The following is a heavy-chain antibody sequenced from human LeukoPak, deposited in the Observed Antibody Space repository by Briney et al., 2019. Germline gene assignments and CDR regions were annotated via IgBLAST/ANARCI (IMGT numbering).Heavy chain of an antibody. D-gene: IGHD6-19*01. Sequence: SETLSLTCAVYGGSFSGYYWSWIRQPPGRGLEWIGEINHSGSTNYNPSLKSRVTISVDTSKNQFSLKLSSVTAADTAVYYCARRGGSSGWYYYYYYMDVWGKGTTVTISS. CDR3: ARRGGSSGWYYYYYYMDV. CDR1: GGSFSGYY. CDR2: INHSGST. V-gene: IGHV4-34*01. J-gene: IGHJ6*03.